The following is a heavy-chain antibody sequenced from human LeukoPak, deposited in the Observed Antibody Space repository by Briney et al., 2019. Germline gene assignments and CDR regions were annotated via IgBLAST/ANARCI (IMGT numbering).Heavy chain of an antibody. Sequence: SETLSLTCNVSGDSISSYYWSWIRQPPGKGLEWIGYIYYSGSTDYNPSLKSRVTISVDSSKNQFSLNLKSVTAADTAVYYCARDSNSHLYSYFSMDVWGKGTPVTVSS. V-gene: IGHV4-59*01. J-gene: IGHJ6*03. CDR2: IYYSGST. CDR3: ARDSNSHLYSYFSMDV. D-gene: IGHD4-11*01. CDR1: GDSISSYY.